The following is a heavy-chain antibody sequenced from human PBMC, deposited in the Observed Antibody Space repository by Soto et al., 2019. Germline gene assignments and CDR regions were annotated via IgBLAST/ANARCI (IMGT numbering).Heavy chain of an antibody. CDR1: GFTFDDYA. D-gene: IGHD1-20*01. CDR3: AKDMWSRGITGTTPFVY. V-gene: IGHV3-9*01. CDR2: ISWNSGSI. J-gene: IGHJ4*02. Sequence: PGGSLRLSCAASGFTFDDYAMHWVRQAPGKGLEWVSGISWNSGSIGYADSVKGRFTISRDNAKNSLYLQMNSLRAEDTALYYCAKDMWSRGITGTTPFVYWGQGTLVTVSS.